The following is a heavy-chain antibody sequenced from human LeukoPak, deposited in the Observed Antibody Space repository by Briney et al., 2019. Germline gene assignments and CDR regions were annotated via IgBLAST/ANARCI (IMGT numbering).Heavy chain of an antibody. V-gene: IGHV4-59*08. CDR3: ASQPTTGEWLHNWFDS. Sequence: SETLSLTCNVSGGSITSYYWSWIRQSTGKGLEWIGYIHYRGSTNYNPSLKSRVTMSIDTSRKQFSLNLNSVTASDTAVYYCASQPTTGEWLHNWFDSWGQGTLVAVSS. J-gene: IGHJ5*01. D-gene: IGHD5-18*01. CDR1: GGSITSYY. CDR2: IHYRGST.